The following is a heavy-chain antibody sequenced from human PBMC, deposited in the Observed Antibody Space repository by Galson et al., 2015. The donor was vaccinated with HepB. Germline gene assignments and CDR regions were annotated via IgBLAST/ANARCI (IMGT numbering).Heavy chain of an antibody. CDR1: GFTFSSYW. CDR3: ARVRGGDYSYYGMDV. J-gene: IGHJ6*02. V-gene: IGHV3-74*01. Sequence: SLRLSCAASGFTFSSYWMHWVRQAPGKGLVWVSRINSDGSSTSYADSVKGRFTISRDNAKNTLYLQMNSLRAEDTAVYYCARVRGGDYSYYGMDVWGQGTTVTVSS. CDR2: INSDGSST.